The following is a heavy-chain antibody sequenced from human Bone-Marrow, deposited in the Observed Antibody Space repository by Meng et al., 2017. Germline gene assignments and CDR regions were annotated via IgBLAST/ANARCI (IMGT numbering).Heavy chain of an antibody. J-gene: IGHJ4*02. CDR3: ARDADWVIFDH. CDR1: GFTFSSYN. V-gene: IGHV3-74*03. D-gene: IGHD3-9*01. Sequence: GGSLRLSCAASGFTFSSYNMHWVRQTPGEGLVWVSRINTDASITTYADSVKGRFTISRDDAKNTVYLQMNSLRAEDTAVYYCARDADWVIFDHWGQGAQVTVSS. CDR2: INTDASIT.